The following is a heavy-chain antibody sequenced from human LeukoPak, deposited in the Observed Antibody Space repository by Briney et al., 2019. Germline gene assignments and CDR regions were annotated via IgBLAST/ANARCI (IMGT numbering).Heavy chain of an antibody. D-gene: IGHD5-12*01. CDR3: VRDYRYAGHESVY. CDR1: GFTFTNYW. Sequence: GGSLRLSCAVSGFTFTNYWMSWARQSPGKGLEWVSAISGSGGSTYYADSVKGRFTISRDNSKNTLYLQMNSLRAEDTAVYYCVRDYRYAGHESVYWGQGTLVTVSS. V-gene: IGHV3-23*01. J-gene: IGHJ4*02. CDR2: ISGSGGST.